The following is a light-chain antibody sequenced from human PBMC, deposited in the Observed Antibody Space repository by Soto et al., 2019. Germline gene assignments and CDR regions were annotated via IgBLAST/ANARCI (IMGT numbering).Light chain of an antibody. CDR3: QQHSHWPPWT. J-gene: IGKJ1*01. V-gene: IGKV3-11*01. CDR2: GAS. Sequence: EVVLTQSPATLSLSPGERATLSCRASENVRTFVDWYQQKPGQAPRLLIHGASNRATGIPDRFSGSGSGTDFTLTISNLEPEDFAVYYCQQHSHWPPWTFCQGTRVEIQ. CDR1: ENVRTF.